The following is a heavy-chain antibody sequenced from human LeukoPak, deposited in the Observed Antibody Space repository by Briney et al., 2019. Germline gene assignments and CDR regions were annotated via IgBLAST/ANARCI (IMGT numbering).Heavy chain of an antibody. CDR2: ISSNGGST. Sequence: GGSLRLSCSASGFTFSSYAMNWVRQAPGKGLEYVSAISSNGGSTYYADSVKGRFTISRDNSKNTLYLQMSSLRAEDTAVYYCVKDKQWLVTGDAFDIWGQGTMVTVSS. CDR3: VKDKQWLVTGDAFDI. V-gene: IGHV3-64D*06. D-gene: IGHD6-19*01. J-gene: IGHJ3*02. CDR1: GFTFSSYA.